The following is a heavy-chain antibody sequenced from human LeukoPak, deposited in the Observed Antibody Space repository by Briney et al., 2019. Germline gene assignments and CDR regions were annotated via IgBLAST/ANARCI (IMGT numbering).Heavy chain of an antibody. V-gene: IGHV5-51*01. CDR3: ASTYYDFWSGYYKGDNWFDP. CDR2: IYPGDSDT. Sequence: GASLKISCKGSGYSFTSYWIGWVRQMPGKGLEWMGIIYPGDSDTRYSPSFQGQVTISADKSISTAYLQWSSLKASDTAMYYCASTYYDFWSGYYKGDNWFDPWGQGTLVTVSS. J-gene: IGHJ5*02. D-gene: IGHD3-3*01. CDR1: GYSFTSYW.